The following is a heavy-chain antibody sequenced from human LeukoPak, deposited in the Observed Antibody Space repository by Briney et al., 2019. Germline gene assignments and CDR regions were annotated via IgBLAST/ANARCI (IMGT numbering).Heavy chain of an antibody. CDR3: ARVYYDSGSYWADY. CDR2: ISTYNGNT. D-gene: IGHD3-10*01. J-gene: IGHJ4*02. V-gene: IGHV1-18*01. Sequence: GASVKASCKTSGYTFTSNGISWVRQAPGQGLEWMGWISTYNGNTNYAQKLQGRVTMTTDTSTTTAYMELRSLTSDDTAVYYCARVYYDSGSYWADYWGQGTPVSVSS. CDR1: GYTFTSNG.